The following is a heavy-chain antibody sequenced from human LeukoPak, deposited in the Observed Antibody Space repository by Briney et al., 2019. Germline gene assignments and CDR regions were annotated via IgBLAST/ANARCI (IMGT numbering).Heavy chain of an antibody. V-gene: IGHV3-74*01. CDR1: GFKFSAYW. J-gene: IGHJ4*02. D-gene: IGHD3-3*01. Sequence: PGGSLRLSCAASGFKFSAYWMHWVRQTPGKGLVWVSGINSDGSISNHADSVKGRFTISRDNAKNSLFLQMNSLRAEDTAVYYCAKDMRTGDFWSGYSDYWGQGTLVTVSS. CDR3: AKDMRTGDFWSGYSDY. CDR2: INSDGSIS.